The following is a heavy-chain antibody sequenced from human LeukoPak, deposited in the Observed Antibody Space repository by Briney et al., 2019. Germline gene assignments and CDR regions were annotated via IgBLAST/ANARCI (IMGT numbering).Heavy chain of an antibody. CDR3: ARDSSGWYNDY. V-gene: IGHV4-61*02. J-gene: IGHJ4*02. Sequence: KPSQTLSLTCTVSGGSISSGSYYWSWIRQPAGKGLEWIGRIYTSGSTNYNPSLKSRVTILIDTSKKQFSLKLSSVTAADTAVYYCARDSSGWYNDYWGQGTLVTVSS. CDR2: IYTSGST. D-gene: IGHD6-19*01. CDR1: GGSISSGSYY.